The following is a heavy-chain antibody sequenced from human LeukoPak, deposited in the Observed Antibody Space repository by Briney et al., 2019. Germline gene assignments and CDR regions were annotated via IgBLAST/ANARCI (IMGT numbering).Heavy chain of an antibody. CDR3: ARDQGSLPFDQ. CDR2: INQGGSEK. CDR1: GFTFSSYA. J-gene: IGHJ4*02. V-gene: IGHV3-7*01. Sequence: GGSLRLSCAASGFTFSSYAMSWVRQAPGKGLEWVANINQGGSEKHHVESVKGRFTISRDNAKNSLYLQMNSLRAEDTAVYYCARDQGSLPFDQWGQGTLVTVSS. D-gene: IGHD1-26*01.